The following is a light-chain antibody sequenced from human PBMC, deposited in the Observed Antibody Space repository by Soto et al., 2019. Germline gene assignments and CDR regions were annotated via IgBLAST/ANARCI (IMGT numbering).Light chain of an antibody. Sequence: DIQMTQSPSTLSASVGDRVTITCRASQSISDRLACYQRKPGKAPKLLIFDASSLESGVPSRFSGSGSGTEFRLTISTMQPDDFATYYCQQYDSFSVTFGQGTRLEIK. CDR3: QQYDSFSVT. V-gene: IGKV1-5*01. CDR1: QSISDR. J-gene: IGKJ5*01. CDR2: DAS.